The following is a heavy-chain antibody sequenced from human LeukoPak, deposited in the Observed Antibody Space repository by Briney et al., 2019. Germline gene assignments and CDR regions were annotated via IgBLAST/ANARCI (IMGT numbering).Heavy chain of an antibody. CDR1: GFTFSSYA. V-gene: IGHV3-23*01. J-gene: IGHJ6*03. CDR3: AKVLGELDYYYYYMDV. Sequence: PGGSLRLSXAASGFTFSSYAMSWVRQAPGKGLEWVSAISGSGGRTDYADSVKGRFTISRDNSKKTLYRQMSGLGAEDTAVYYCAKVLGELDYYYYYMDVWGKGTTVTVSS. D-gene: IGHD3-10*01. CDR2: ISGSGGRT.